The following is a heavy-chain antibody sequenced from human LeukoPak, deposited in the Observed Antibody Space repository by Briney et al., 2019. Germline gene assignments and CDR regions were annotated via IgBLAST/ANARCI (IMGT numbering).Heavy chain of an antibody. J-gene: IGHJ6*03. CDR2: INNSGST. CDR1: GGSFSGYY. Sequence: SETLSLTCAVYGGSFSGYYWSWVRQPPGKGLEWIGEINNSGSTNYNPSLKSRVTISVDTSKNQFSLKLSSVTAADTAVYYCALVLRFLEWPPPHYYMDVWGKGTTVTVSS. V-gene: IGHV4-34*01. D-gene: IGHD3-3*01. CDR3: ALVLRFLEWPPPHYYMDV.